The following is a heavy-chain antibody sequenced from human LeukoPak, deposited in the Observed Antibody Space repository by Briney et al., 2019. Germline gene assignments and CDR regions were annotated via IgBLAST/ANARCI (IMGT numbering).Heavy chain of an antibody. Sequence: GGSLRLSCAASGFTFSSYWMHWVRQAPGKGLVWVSRINSDGSSTSYADSVKGRFTISRDNAKNTLYLQMNSLRAEDTAVYYCARVYSSGWYTEKDFDYWGQGTLVTVSS. J-gene: IGHJ4*02. D-gene: IGHD6-19*01. V-gene: IGHV3-74*01. CDR3: ARVYSSGWYTEKDFDY. CDR1: GFTFSSYW. CDR2: INSDGSST.